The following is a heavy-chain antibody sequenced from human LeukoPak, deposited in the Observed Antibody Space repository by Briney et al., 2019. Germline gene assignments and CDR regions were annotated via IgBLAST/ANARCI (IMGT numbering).Heavy chain of an antibody. CDR2: IYTSGST. V-gene: IGHV4-61*02. CDR1: GGSISSGSYY. J-gene: IGHJ4*02. Sequence: TLSLTCTVSGGSISSGSYYWSWIRQPAGKGLEWIGRIYTSGSTNYNPSLKSLVTISVDTSKNQFSLKLSSVTAADTAVYYCATSGGYYDILTGYYTSYFDYWGQGTLVTVSS. CDR3: ATSGGYYDILTGYYTSYFDY. D-gene: IGHD3-9*01.